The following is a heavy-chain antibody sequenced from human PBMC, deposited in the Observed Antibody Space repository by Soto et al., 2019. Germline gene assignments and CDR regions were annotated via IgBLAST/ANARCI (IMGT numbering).Heavy chain of an antibody. V-gene: IGHV3-66*01. CDR2: IYSGGST. Sequence: EVQLVESGGGLVQPGGSLRLSCAASGFTVSSNYMSWVRQAPGKGLEWASVIYSGGSTYYADSVKGRFTISRDNSKNTLYLQMNSLRAEDTAVYYCATTRGYDFWSGYFELDAFDIWGQGTMVTVSS. D-gene: IGHD3-3*01. CDR3: ATTRGYDFWSGYFELDAFDI. J-gene: IGHJ3*02. CDR1: GFTVSSNY.